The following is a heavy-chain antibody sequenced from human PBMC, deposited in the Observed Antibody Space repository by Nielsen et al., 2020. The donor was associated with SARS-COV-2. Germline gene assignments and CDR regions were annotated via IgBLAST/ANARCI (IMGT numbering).Heavy chain of an antibody. V-gene: IGHV3-49*04. CDR3: TRDHVGLDC. D-gene: IGHD5-12*01. CDR1: GFTFGDYA. CDR2: IRSKAYGGTT. Sequence: GESLKISCTASGFTFGDYAMSWVRQAPGKGLEWVGFIRSKAYGGTTEYAASVKGRFTISRDDSESIAYLQMNSLKTEDTAVYYCTRDHVGLDCWGQGTLVTVSS. J-gene: IGHJ4*02.